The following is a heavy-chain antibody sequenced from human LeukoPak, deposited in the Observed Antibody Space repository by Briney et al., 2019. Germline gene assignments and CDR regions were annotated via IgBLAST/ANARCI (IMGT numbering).Heavy chain of an antibody. CDR3: AKDLGPGCSSTSCYRVDTAMALDY. CDR2: ISGSGGST. J-gene: IGHJ4*02. D-gene: IGHD2-2*01. CDR1: GFTFSSYA. V-gene: IGHV3-23*01. Sequence: PGGSLRPSCAASGFTFSSYAMSWVRQAPGQGLERVSAISGSGGSTYYADSVKGRFTISRDNSKNTLYLQMNSLRAEDTAVYYCAKDLGPGCSSTSCYRVDTAMALDYWGQGTLVTVSS.